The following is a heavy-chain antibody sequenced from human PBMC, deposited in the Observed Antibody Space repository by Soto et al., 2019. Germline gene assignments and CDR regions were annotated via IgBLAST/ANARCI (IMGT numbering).Heavy chain of an antibody. CDR3: SRHYSGSSFSQLDP. CDR2: IRSKANSYAT. J-gene: IGHJ5*02. D-gene: IGHD6-13*01. Sequence: PGGSLRLSCAASGFTFSGSAIHWVRQASGKGLEWVGRIRSKANSYATTYAASVNGRFTISRDDSKNTAYLQMNSLKTEDTAVYYCSRHYSGSSFSQLDPWGQGTLVTVSS. CDR1: GFTFSGSA. V-gene: IGHV3-73*01.